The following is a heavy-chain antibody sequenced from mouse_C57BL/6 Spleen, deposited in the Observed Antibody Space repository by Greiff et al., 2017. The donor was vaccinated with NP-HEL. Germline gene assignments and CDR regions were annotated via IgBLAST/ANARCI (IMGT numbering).Heavy chain of an antibody. V-gene: IGHV1-76*01. J-gene: IGHJ4*01. CDR2: IYPGSGNT. CDR1: GYTFTDYY. Sequence: VKLMESGAELVRPGASVKLSCKASGYTFTDYYINWVKQRPGQGLEWIARIYPGSGNTYYNEKFKGKATLTAEKSSSTAYMQLSSLTSEDSAVYFCARLITGTLYAMDYWGQGTSVTVSS. CDR3: ARLITGTLYAMDY. D-gene: IGHD4-1*01.